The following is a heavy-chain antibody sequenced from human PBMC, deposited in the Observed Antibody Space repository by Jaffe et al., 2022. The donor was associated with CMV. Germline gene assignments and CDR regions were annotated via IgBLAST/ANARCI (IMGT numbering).Heavy chain of an antibody. CDR2: IYYAGNT. D-gene: IGHD6-19*01. Sequence: QLQLQESGPGLVKPSETLSLTCTVSSGSISSSDHDWGWIRQPPGKGLEWIASIYYAGNTYYNPSLKSRVTISVDTSKNQYSLKLSSVTAADTAMYYCARSVTGAFDIWGQGTMATVS. V-gene: IGHV4-39*01. CDR1: SGSISSSDHD. CDR3: ARSVTGAFDI. J-gene: IGHJ3*02.